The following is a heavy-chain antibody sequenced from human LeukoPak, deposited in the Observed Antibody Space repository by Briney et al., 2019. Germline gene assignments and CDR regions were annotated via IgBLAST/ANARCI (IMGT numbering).Heavy chain of an antibody. CDR2: INPNSGGT. CDR3: ARDRARWGSKTFGY. V-gene: IGHV1-2*02. CDR1: GYTFTGYY. D-gene: IGHD3-16*01. Sequence: ASVEVSCKASGYTFTGYYMHWVRQAPGQGLEWMGWINPNSGGTNYAQKFQGRVTMTRDTSISTAYMELSRLRSDDTAVYYCARDRARWGSKTFGYWGQGTLVTVSS. J-gene: IGHJ4*02.